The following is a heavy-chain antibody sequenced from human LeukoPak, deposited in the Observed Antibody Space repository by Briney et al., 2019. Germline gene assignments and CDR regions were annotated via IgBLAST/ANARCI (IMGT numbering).Heavy chain of an antibody. J-gene: IGHJ4*02. CDR2: IYSGGTT. D-gene: IGHD4-17*01. CDR1: GLTVSSNY. CDR3: ASKLTTGY. Sequence: GGSLRLSCVVSGLTVSSNYMSWVRQAPGKGLEWVSVIYSGGTTNYADSVKGRSIVYRDNSKNTLYLQMNSLRAEDTAVYYCASKLTTGYWGQGTLVTVPS. V-gene: IGHV3-66*01.